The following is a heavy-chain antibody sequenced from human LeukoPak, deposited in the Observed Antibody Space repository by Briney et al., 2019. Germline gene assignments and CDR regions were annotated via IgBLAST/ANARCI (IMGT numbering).Heavy chain of an antibody. D-gene: IGHD7-27*01. CDR1: GSIFISYA. Sequence: SVKVSCKASGSIFISYAISWVRQAPGQGLEWMGGIIPIFGTANYAQKFQGRVTITADESTSTAYMELSSLRSEDTAVYYCAREGWRLGTWGWGQGTLVTVPS. J-gene: IGHJ4*02. CDR2: IIPIFGTA. CDR3: AREGWRLGTWG. V-gene: IGHV1-69*13.